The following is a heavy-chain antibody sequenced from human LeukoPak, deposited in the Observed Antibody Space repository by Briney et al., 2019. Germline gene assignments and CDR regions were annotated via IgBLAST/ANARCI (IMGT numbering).Heavy chain of an antibody. J-gene: IGHJ3*02. CDR1: GGSFSGYY. CDR2: MNHSGSA. Sequence: SETLSLTYAVYGGSFSGYYWTWIRQPPGKGLEWIGEMNHSGSANYNPSLKSRVTISVDTSKNQCSLRLSSVTAADTAVYYCAKSNGYGLIDIWGQGAMVTVSS. D-gene: IGHD3-22*01. V-gene: IGHV4-34*01. CDR3: AKSNGYGLIDI.